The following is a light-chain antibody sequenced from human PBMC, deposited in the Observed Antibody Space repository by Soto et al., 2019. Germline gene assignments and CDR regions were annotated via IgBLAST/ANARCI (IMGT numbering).Light chain of an antibody. CDR1: SSDVGGYNY. V-gene: IGLV2-14*01. CDR2: EVS. CDR3: SSYTSSSTLV. J-gene: IGLJ2*01. Sequence: QSALTQPAYVSGSPGQSITISCTGTSSDVGGYNYVSWYQQHPGKAPKLMIYEVSNRPSGVSNRFSGSKSGNTASLTISGLQAEDEAYYYCSSYTSSSTLVFGGGTKVTVL.